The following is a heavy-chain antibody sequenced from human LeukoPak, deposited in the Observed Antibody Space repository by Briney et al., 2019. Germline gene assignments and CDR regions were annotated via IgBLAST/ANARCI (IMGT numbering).Heavy chain of an antibody. CDR3: TRVQAGRAGLMDV. CDR1: GFTLSSYW. CDR2: IDPDGSTT. J-gene: IGHJ6*02. D-gene: IGHD6-13*01. V-gene: IGHV3-74*01. Sequence: GVSLRLSCAASGFTLSSYWMHWVRQAPGEGLVWVSRIDPDGSTTNYADSVKGRFTTSRDNAKNTLYLQMNSLRAEDTALYYCTRVQAGRAGLMDVWGRGTTVTVSS.